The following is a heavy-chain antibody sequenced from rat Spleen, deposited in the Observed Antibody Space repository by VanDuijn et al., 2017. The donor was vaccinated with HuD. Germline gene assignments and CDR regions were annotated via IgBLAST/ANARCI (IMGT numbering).Heavy chain of an antibody. CDR2: ISYDGSST. D-gene: IGHD1-9*01. V-gene: IGHV5-29*01. CDR3: ARLDYGYTYIDY. CDR1: GFTFNDCY. J-gene: IGHJ2*01. Sequence: EVQLVESGGGLVQPGRSLKLSCVASGFTFNDCYMAWVRQAPTKGLEWVATISYDGSSTYYRDSVKGRFTIARDNAKSTLYLQMDSLRSEDTATYYCARLDYGYTYIDYWGPGVMVTVSS.